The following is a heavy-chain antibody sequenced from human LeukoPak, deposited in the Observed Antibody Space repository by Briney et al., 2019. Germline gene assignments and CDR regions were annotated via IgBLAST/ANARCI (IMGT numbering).Heavy chain of an antibody. CDR3: ARWGDSYNAVDY. J-gene: IGHJ4*02. CDR2: ISCDERNK. V-gene: IGHV3-30*04. Sequence: PGGSLRLSCAASRFTFSSYAMNWVRQAPGKGLEWVAVISCDERNKYYADFAKGRFTISRDNSKNTLYLQMNSLRAEDTAVYYCARWGDSYNAVDYWGQGTLVTVSS. D-gene: IGHD5-24*01. CDR1: RFTFSSYA.